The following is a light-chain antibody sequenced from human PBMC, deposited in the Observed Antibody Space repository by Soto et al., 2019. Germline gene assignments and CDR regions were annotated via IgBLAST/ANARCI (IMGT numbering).Light chain of an antibody. CDR3: QQYNNWPFT. Sequence: IVMTQSPATLSVSPGERATLSCRASQSFGNNLAWYQEKPGQAPRLLIYGASTRATGIPARFSGSGSGTEFTLTISSLQSEDFAIYSCQQYNNWPFTFGPGTKV. CDR2: GAS. J-gene: IGKJ3*01. V-gene: IGKV3D-15*01. CDR1: QSFGNN.